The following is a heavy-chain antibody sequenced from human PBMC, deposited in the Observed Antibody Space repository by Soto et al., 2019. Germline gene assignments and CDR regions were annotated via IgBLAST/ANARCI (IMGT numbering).Heavy chain of an antibody. CDR3: ARHEDYYDSSGYYDY. CDR1: GGSISSYY. Sequence: PSETLSLTCTVSGGSISSYYWSWIRQPPGKGLEWIGYIYYSGSTNYNPSLKSRVTISVDTSKNQFSLKLSSVTAADTAVYYCARHEDYYDSSGYYDYWGQGTLVTVS. D-gene: IGHD3-22*01. CDR2: IYYSGST. J-gene: IGHJ4*02. V-gene: IGHV4-59*08.